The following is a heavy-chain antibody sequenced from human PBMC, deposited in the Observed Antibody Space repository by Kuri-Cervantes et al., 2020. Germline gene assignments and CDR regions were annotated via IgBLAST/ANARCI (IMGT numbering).Heavy chain of an antibody. V-gene: IGHV1-2*02. Sequence: ASVKVSCKASGYTFTGYYMHWVRQAPGQGLEWMGWINPNSGGTNYAQKFQGRVTMTRDTSISTAYMELSRLRSDDTAVYYCARKVGKPYYYYGMDVWGQGNTVNCSS. CDR3: ARKVGKPYYYYGMDV. CDR2: INPNSGGT. CDR1: GYTFTGYY. D-gene: IGHD1-26*01. J-gene: IGHJ6*01.